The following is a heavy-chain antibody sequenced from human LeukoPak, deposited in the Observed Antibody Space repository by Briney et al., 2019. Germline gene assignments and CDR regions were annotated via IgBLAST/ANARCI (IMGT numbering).Heavy chain of an antibody. Sequence: TSETLSLTCTVSGASITSGNYYWSWIRQHPGKGLEWIGYIRYSGSTYHNPSLKSRLAISVDTSRNQFSLDLSSVTAADTAVYHCARGFYYDNYMDVWGNGTTVIVSS. CDR2: IRYSGST. CDR3: ARGFYYDNYMDV. CDR1: GASITSGNYY. D-gene: IGHD3-22*01. J-gene: IGHJ6*03. V-gene: IGHV4-31*03.